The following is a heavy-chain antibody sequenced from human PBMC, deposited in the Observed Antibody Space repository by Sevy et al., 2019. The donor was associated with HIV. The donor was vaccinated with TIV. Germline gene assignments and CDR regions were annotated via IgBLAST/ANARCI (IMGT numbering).Heavy chain of an antibody. CDR2: IYYNGHI. J-gene: IGHJ4*02. CDR1: GGSITSLC. D-gene: IGHD1-26*01. CDR3: AGENAWGRGYS. V-gene: IGHV4-59*08. Sequence: SETLSLTCTVSGGSITSLCWNWIRQPPGKGLEWIANIYYNGHINYNPSLKSRVTLSLDTSKNQFSLRLSSVIAADTAMYYCAGENAWGRGYSWGQGTLVTVSS.